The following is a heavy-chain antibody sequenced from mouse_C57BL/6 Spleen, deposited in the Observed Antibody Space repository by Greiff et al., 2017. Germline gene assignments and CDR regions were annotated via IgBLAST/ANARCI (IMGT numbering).Heavy chain of an antibody. CDR2: MDPSDSYT. CDR1: GYTFTSYW. Sequence: QVHVKQPGAELVMPGASVKLSCKASGYTFTSYWMHWVKQRPGQGLEWIGEMDPSDSYTNYNQKFKGKSTLTVDKSSSTAYMQLSSLTSEDSAVYYCARWGYYGSKDYWRQGTTLPVSS. J-gene: IGHJ2*01. D-gene: IGHD1-1*01. V-gene: IGHV1-69*01. CDR3: ARWGYYGSKDY.